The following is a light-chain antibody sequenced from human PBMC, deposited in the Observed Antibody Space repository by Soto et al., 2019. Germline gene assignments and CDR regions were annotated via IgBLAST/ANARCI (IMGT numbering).Light chain of an antibody. V-gene: IGLV1-51*01. CDR3: GTWDSSLFVWV. CDR1: SSNIGKNF. J-gene: IGLJ3*02. Sequence: QSVLTQPPSVSAAPGQKVIISCSGTSSNIGKNFVSWYQHFPGTAPKLLIYDNDKRPAGIPDRFSGSKSGTSATLGITGPQTGDEADYYCGTWDSSLFVWVFGGGTKLTVL. CDR2: DND.